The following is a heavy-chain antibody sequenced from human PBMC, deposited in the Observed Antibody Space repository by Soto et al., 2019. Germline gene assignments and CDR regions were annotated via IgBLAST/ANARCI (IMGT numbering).Heavy chain of an antibody. CDR1: GGSFSGYY. D-gene: IGHD6-19*01. V-gene: IGHV4-34*01. Sequence: SDTLSLTCAVYGGSFSGYYWSWIRQPLGKGLEWIGEINHSGSTNYNPSLKSRVTISVDTSKNQFSLKLSSVTAADTAVYYCARGSWLAVAGKFNWFDPWGQGTLVTVSS. CDR2: INHSGST. J-gene: IGHJ5*02. CDR3: ARGSWLAVAGKFNWFDP.